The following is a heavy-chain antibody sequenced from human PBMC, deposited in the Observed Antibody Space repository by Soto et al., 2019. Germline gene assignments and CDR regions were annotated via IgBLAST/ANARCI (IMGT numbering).Heavy chain of an antibody. CDR3: AKEPYSSPVRTLRWFDP. CDR2: ISGSGDST. J-gene: IGHJ5*02. CDR1: GFTFSSYA. V-gene: IGHV3-23*01. D-gene: IGHD6-13*01. Sequence: HPGGSLRLSCAASGFTFSSYAMSWVRQAPGKGLEWVSSISGSGDSTYYADSVKGRFTISRDNSKNTLYLQMSSLRAEDTALYYCAKEPYSSPVRTLRWFDPWGQGTLVTVSS.